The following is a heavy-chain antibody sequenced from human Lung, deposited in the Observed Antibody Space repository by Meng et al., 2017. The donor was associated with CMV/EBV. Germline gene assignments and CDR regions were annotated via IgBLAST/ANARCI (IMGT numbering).Heavy chain of an antibody. V-gene: IGHV1-2*02. CDR1: GYTFTGYY. CDR2: INPNSGGT. J-gene: IGHJ6*02. CDR3: AREMNVYYDFWSGYYPRPDYYYYGMDV. Sequence: ASVXVSCKASGYTFTGYYMHWVRQAPGQGLEWMGWINPNSGGTNYAQKFQGRVTMTRDTSISTAYMELSRLRSDDTAVYYCAREMNVYYDFWSGYYPRPDYYYYGMDVWXQGTTVTVSS. D-gene: IGHD3-3*01.